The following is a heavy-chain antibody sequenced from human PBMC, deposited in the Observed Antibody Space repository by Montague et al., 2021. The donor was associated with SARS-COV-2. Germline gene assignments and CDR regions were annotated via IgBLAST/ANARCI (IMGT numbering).Heavy chain of an antibody. CDR2: ISYSGTT. J-gene: IGHJ4*02. D-gene: IGHD6-13*01. Sequence: SETLSLTCTVSGGSISSTTYRWGWIRQPPGKGLEWIGIISYSGTTFYNPSRKSRISMSVDTPKSQFSLNLTSATAADTAVYYCARQYGSSLDSWGQGILVAVSS. CDR1: GGSISSTTYR. V-gene: IGHV4-39*01. CDR3: ARQYGSSLDS.